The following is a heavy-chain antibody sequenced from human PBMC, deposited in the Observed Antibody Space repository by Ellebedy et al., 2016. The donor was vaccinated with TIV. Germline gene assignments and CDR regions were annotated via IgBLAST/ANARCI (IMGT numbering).Heavy chain of an antibody. V-gene: IGHV3-74*01. CDR1: GFTFSSYW. J-gene: IGHJ4*02. Sequence: PGGSLRLSCVASGFTFSSYWMHWVRQAPGKGLVWVSRINTDGSSTTYVDSVKGRFTISRDNAKNTLYLQMNTLRAEDTAVYYCARNRYCSGGNCYALGYWGQGTLVTVSS. CDR2: INTDGSST. CDR3: ARNRYCSGGNCYALGY. D-gene: IGHD2-15*01.